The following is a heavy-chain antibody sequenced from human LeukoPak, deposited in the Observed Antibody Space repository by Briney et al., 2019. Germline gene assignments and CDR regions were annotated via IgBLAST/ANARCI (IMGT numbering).Heavy chain of an antibody. J-gene: IGHJ4*02. Sequence: GGSLRLSCATSGFTFSNHEMNWVRQAPGKGLEWVAYTSRGGSDISYADSVKGRFTIPADNANSSLYLQMNSLRAEDTAVYFCVRARLIRLENFFDYWGQGTLVTVSS. CDR3: VRARLIRLENFFDY. CDR1: GFTFSNHE. CDR2: TSRGGSDI. V-gene: IGHV3-48*03. D-gene: IGHD2-21*02.